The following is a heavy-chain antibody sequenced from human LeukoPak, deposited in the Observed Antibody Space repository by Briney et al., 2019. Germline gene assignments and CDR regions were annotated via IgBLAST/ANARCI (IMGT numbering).Heavy chain of an antibody. D-gene: IGHD3-10*01. CDR3: ARQYSGSGSYLRPNFYYYYYMDV. Sequence: SETLSLTCSVSGYSISRGYYWAWIRQTPGKGLEWIGSIYYSGNIYYNPSLKSRVTISVDTSKNHFSLELSSVTAADTAVYYCARQYSGSGSYLRPNFYYYYYMDVWGKGTTVTISS. CDR2: IYYSGNI. CDR1: GYSISRGYY. V-gene: IGHV4-38-2*02. J-gene: IGHJ6*03.